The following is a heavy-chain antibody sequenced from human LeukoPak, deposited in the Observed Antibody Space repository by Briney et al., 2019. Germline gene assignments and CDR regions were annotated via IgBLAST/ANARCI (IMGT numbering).Heavy chain of an antibody. CDR3: ARAIAVAGPGYYFDY. V-gene: IGHV3-9*01. D-gene: IGHD6-19*01. Sequence: PGGSLRLSCAASGFTFDDYAMHWVRQAPGKGLEWVSGISWNSGSIGYADSVKGRFTISRDNAKNSLYLQMNSLRAEDTALYYCARAIAVAGPGYYFDYWGQGTLVTVSS. CDR2: ISWNSGSI. J-gene: IGHJ4*02. CDR1: GFTFDDYA.